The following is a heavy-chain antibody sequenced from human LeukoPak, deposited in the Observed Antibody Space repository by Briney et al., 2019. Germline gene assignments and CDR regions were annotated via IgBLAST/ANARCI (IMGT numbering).Heavy chain of an antibody. CDR2: INPNSGGT. J-gene: IGHJ4*02. V-gene: IGHV1-2*04. CDR1: GYTFTGYY. D-gene: IGHD5-24*01. Sequence: ASVKVSCKASGYTFTGYYMHWVRQAPGQGLEWMGWINPNSGGTNYAQKFQGWVTMTRDTSISTAYMELSRLRSEDTAVFYCARTEMATILDFDYWGQGTLVTVSS. CDR3: ARTEMATILDFDY.